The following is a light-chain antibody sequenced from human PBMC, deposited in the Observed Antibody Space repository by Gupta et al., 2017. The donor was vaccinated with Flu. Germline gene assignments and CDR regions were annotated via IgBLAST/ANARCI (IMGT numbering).Light chain of an antibody. J-gene: IGLJ1*01. CDR1: SRDVGDYNY. CDR3: SSETSSSNIEV. V-gene: IGLV2-14*01. CDR2: EVS. Sequence: QSALPQPASVSGSPGQSRTISSTGISRDVGDYNYVSWYQQHPGQAPKLMIYEVSNRPSGVPDRFSGAKYATTASLTIAGLQAEEEADYYWSSETSSSNIEVFGTGTKGTVL.